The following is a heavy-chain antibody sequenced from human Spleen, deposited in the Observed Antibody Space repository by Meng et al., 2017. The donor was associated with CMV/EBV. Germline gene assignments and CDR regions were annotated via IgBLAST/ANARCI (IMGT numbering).Heavy chain of an antibody. D-gene: IGHD3-3*01. J-gene: IGHJ3*01. CDR3: AKALYDFWSGYYHPDALDV. CDR1: GFTFSSYW. CDR2: ISGSGSST. Sequence: GESLKISCAASGFTFSSYWMSWVRQAPGKGLEWVSAISGSGSSTYFPDSVKGRFTISRDNSKNTLYLQMNSLRAEDTAVYYCAKALYDFWSGYYHPDALDVWGQGTTVTVSS. V-gene: IGHV3-23*01.